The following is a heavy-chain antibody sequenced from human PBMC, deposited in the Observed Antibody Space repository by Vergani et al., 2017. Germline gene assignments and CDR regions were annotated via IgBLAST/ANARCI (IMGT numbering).Heavy chain of an antibody. CDR3: ATSGTIHIVVAASDNEAFDM. J-gene: IGHJ3*02. CDR1: GFMFNNYN. CDR2: ISTRSSYT. Sequence: EVQLVESGGGLVKPGGSLTLSCAASGFMFNNYNLNWVRQVPGKGLEWVSTISTRSSYTHYADSVRGRFTISRDDARNSLYLQMNSLRAEDAAVYYCATSGTIHIVVAASDNEAFDMWGQGTVVTVSS. V-gene: IGHV3-21*01. D-gene: IGHD2-15*01.